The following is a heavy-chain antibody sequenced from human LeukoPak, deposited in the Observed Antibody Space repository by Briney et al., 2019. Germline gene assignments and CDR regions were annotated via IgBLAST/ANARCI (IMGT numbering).Heavy chain of an antibody. Sequence: GGSLRLSCAASGFIFSNYGFHWVRQAPGKGLEWVAVFWSDGRQKYYVDSVKGRFTVSRDTSKKTVYLQMNSLRAEDTAVYYCARDDDASGKYGQLYWGQGTLVTVSS. D-gene: IGHD3-10*01. CDR3: ARDDDASGKYGQLY. CDR1: GFIFSNYG. CDR2: FWSDGRQK. V-gene: IGHV3-33*01. J-gene: IGHJ4*02.